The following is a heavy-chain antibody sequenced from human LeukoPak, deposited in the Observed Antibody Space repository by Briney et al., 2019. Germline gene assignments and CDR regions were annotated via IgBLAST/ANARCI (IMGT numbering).Heavy chain of an antibody. CDR1: GVSISSYY. CDR2: IYYSGST. V-gene: IGHV4-59*12. CDR3: ASLRPAYYYYYMDV. Sequence: SETLSLTCTVSGVSISSYYWSWIRQPPGKGLEWVGYIYYSGSTNYNPSLKSRVTISVDTSKNQFSLKLSSVTAADTAVYYCASLRPAYYYYYMDVWGKGTTVTISS. D-gene: IGHD3-16*01. J-gene: IGHJ6*03.